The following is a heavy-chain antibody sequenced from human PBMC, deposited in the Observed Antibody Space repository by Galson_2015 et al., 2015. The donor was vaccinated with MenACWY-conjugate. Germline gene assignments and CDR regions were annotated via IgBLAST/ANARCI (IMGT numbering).Heavy chain of an antibody. CDR1: GGSITNDF. CDR2: IYYTGST. J-gene: IGHJ4*02. Sequence: TLSLTCTVSGGSITNDFWSWIRQPPGRGLEWIGYIYYTGSTYYNPSLKSRVTISLDTPKTQFSLKLTSMTAADTAVYYCAKVQKDSWPNFDYWGQGMLVTVSS. V-gene: IGHV4-59*01. D-gene: IGHD6-13*01. CDR3: AKVQKDSWPNFDY.